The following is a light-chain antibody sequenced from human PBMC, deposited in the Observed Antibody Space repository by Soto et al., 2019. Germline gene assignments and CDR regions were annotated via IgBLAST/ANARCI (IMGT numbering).Light chain of an antibody. CDR3: QQYYTLPLT. V-gene: IGKV4-1*01. CDR2: WAS. CDR1: QSVLYSSNNKNY. Sequence: DIVMTQSPDSLAVSLGERATINCKSSQSVLYSSNNKNYLAWYQQKPGQPPKLLISWASIRESGVPDRFSGSGSGTDFTLSISSLQAEDVAVYFCQQYYTLPLTFGGGTKVDNK. J-gene: IGKJ4*01.